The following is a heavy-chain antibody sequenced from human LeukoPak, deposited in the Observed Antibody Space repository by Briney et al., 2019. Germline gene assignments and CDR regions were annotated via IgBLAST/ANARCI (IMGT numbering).Heavy chain of an antibody. D-gene: IGHD3-16*01. J-gene: IGHJ4*02. Sequence: GGTLRLSCAASGFTFSSFDMSWVRQAPGKGLEWVSFIYSAGSTHYSDSVKGRFTISIDNSKNTLYLQMNSLRAEDTAVYYCARRAGAYTHPYDYWGQGTLVTVSS. V-gene: IGHV3-53*01. CDR3: ARRAGAYTHPYDY. CDR2: IYSAGST. CDR1: GFTFSSFD.